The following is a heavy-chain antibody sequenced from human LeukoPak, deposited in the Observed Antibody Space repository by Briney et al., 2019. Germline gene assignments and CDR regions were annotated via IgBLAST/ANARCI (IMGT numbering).Heavy chain of an antibody. J-gene: IGHJ4*02. V-gene: IGHV4-59*12. D-gene: IGHD6-19*01. CDR3: ARGLAPGIAVAGDY. CDR1: AGSISNYY. Sequence: SETLSLTCTVSAGSISNYYWSWIRQPPGKGLEWIGYISYSGSTNYNPSLKSRVTISVDTSKNQFSLKLSSVTAADTAVYYCARGLAPGIAVAGDYWGQGTLVTVSS. CDR2: ISYSGST.